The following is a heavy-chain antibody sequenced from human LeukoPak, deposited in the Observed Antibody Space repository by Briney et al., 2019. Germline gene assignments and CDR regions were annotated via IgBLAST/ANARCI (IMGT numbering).Heavy chain of an antibody. CDR1: GFTFSSFA. J-gene: IGHJ4*02. CDR3: AKDLYSSSWQFDY. Sequence: GGSLRLSCAASGFTFSSFAMNWVRQAPGKGLEWVSGISGSGGSTYYADSVKGRFTISRDNSKNTLYVQMNSLRAEDTAVYYCAKDLYSSSWQFDYWGQGTLVTVSS. D-gene: IGHD6-13*01. CDR2: ISGSGGST. V-gene: IGHV3-23*01.